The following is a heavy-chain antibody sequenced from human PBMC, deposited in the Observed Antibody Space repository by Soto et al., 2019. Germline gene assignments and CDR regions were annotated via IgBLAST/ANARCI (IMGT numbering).Heavy chain of an antibody. D-gene: IGHD6-6*01. CDR3: ARGGTAARRPGFYFFCMDV. V-gene: IGHV4-59*01. J-gene: IGHJ6*03. CDR2: VYYSGAT. CDR1: GGTMSGFC. Sequence: QVQLQESGPGLVRPSETLSLTCDVSGGTMSGFCWSRIRPSPGKGLEWIGHVYYSGATDSNPSLRSRVIISEDTSRRQFSVKLNSVSAADTAVYYCARGGTAARRPGFYFFCMDVWCKGTTV.